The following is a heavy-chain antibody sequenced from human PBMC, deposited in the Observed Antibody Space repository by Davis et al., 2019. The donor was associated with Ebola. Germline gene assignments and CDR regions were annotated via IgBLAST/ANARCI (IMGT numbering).Heavy chain of an antibody. Sequence: SETLSLTCTVSGGSISSGGYYWSWIRQHPGKGLEWIGYIYYSGSTYYNPSLKSRVTISVDTSQNQFSLKLNAVTAADTAVYYCARVGRSGSREVDVWGKGTTVTVSS. D-gene: IGHD3-10*01. CDR3: ARVGRSGSREVDV. J-gene: IGHJ6*04. CDR1: GGSISSGGYY. V-gene: IGHV4-31*03. CDR2: IYYSGST.